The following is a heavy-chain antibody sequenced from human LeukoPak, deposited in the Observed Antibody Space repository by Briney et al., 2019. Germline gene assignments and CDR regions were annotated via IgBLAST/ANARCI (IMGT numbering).Heavy chain of an antibody. CDR1: GFTFDDYA. J-gene: IGHJ4*02. D-gene: IGHD7-27*01. CDR3: AKGTGDTGYYFDY. Sequence: GGSLRLSCAASGFTFDDYAMNWVRQAPGKGLEWVSGIRVGGEVHYADSVKGRFTISRDNSENTLYLQMSGLRAEDTAVYHCAKGTGDTGYYFDYWGQGTLVTVSS. V-gene: IGHV3-23*01. CDR2: IRVGGEV.